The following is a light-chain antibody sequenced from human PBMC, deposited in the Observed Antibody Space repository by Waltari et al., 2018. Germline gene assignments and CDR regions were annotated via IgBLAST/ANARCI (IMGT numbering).Light chain of an antibody. V-gene: IGLV2-8*01. Sequence: SALTQPPSESGAPGRSVSISCTGASRAIGHSNYVSWYQQPPGKAPSLMIFDVTERPSGVPDRFSGSKSGNTASLTVSGLQAGDEAHYYCCSYAGNNTFVFGGGTKLTVL. CDR2: DVT. CDR3: CSYAGNNTFV. J-gene: IGLJ2*01. CDR1: SRAIGHSNY.